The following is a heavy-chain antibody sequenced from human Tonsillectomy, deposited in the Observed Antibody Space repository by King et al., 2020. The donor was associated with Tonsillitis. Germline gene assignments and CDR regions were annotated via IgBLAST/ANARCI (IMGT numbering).Heavy chain of an antibody. D-gene: IGHD3-16*01. Sequence: VQLVESGGGVVQPGRSLRLSCAASGFTFSSYGMHWVRQAPGKGLEWVTVISYDGNHKYYADSVKGRFTISRDNSKNTLYLQMNSLRTEDTAMYYCAKDRGSSRGCYYFYYGIDVWSQGTTVTVSS. CDR1: GFTFSSYG. V-gene: IGHV3-30*18. J-gene: IGHJ6*02. CDR2: ISYDGNHK. CDR3: AKDRGSSRGCYYFYYGIDV.